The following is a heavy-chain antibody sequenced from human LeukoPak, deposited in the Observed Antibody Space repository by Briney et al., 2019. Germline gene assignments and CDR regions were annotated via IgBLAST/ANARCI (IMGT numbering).Heavy chain of an antibody. V-gene: IGHV3-21*04. Sequence: GESLKISCAASGFTFSSYSMNWVRQAPGKGLEWVSSISSSSSYIYYADSVKGRFTISRDNAKNSLYLQMNSLRAEDTAVYYCAKDRSSGWYGNWGQGTLVTVSS. D-gene: IGHD6-19*01. CDR1: GFTFSSYS. CDR3: AKDRSSGWYGN. CDR2: ISSSSSYI. J-gene: IGHJ4*02.